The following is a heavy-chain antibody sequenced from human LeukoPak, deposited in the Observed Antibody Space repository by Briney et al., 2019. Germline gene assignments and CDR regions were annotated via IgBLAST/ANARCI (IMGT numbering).Heavy chain of an antibody. Sequence: GGSLRLSFAASGFTVSSNYMSWVRQAPGKGLEWVSVIYSGGSTYYADSVKGRFTISRDNSKNTLYLQMNSLRAEDTAVYYCARGGWLQPFDYWGQGTLVTVSS. D-gene: IGHD5-24*01. CDR3: ARGGWLQPFDY. CDR1: GFTVSSNY. J-gene: IGHJ4*02. V-gene: IGHV3-66*01. CDR2: IYSGGST.